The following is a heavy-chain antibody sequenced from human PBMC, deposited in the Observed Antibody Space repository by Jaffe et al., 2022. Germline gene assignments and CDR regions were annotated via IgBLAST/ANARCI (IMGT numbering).Heavy chain of an antibody. D-gene: IGHD6-13*01. CDR2: INHSGST. CDR3: ARGRRHYSSSWYARVYVY. CDR1: GGSFSGYY. J-gene: IGHJ4*02. Sequence: QVQLQQWGAGLLKPSETLSLTCAVYGGSFSGYYWSWIRQPPGKGLEWIGEINHSGSTNYNPSLKSRVTISVDTSKNQFSLKLSSVTAADTAVYYCARGRRHYSSSWYARVYVYWGQGTLVTVSS. V-gene: IGHV4-34*01.